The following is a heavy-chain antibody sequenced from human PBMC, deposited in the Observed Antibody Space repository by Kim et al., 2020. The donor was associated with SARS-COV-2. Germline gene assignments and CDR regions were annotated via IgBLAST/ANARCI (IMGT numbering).Heavy chain of an antibody. CDR1: GFTFSDYY. J-gene: IGHJ4*02. CDR3: ARDLTMIAETSKGY. D-gene: IGHD3-22*01. V-gene: IGHV3-11*04. CDR2: ISSSGSTI. Sequence: GGSLRLSCAASGFTFSDYYMSWIRQAPGKGLEWVSYISSSGSTIYYADSVKGRFTISRDNAKNSLYLQMNSLRAEDTAVYYCARDLTMIAETSKGYWGQGTLVTVSS.